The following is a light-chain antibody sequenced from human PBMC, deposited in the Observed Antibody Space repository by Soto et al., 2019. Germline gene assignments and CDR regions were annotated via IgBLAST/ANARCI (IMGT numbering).Light chain of an antibody. CDR2: DVS. J-gene: IGLJ1*01. V-gene: IGLV2-14*01. CDR3: SSYTSSSTLDV. Sequence: QSVLTQPASVSGSPGQSITISCTGTSSDVGGYNYVSWYQQHPGKAPKLMIYDVSIRPSGVSNRFSGSKSGNTASLTISGLQAEDEAEYYCSSYTSSSTLDVFGTGTKDTVL. CDR1: SSDVGGYNY.